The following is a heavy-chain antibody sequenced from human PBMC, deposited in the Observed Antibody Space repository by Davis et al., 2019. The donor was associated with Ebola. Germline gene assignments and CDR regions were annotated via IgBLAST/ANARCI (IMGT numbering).Heavy chain of an antibody. V-gene: IGHV1-3*01. CDR1: GYTFTSYA. Sequence: ASVKVSCKASGYTFTSYAIHWVRQAPGQRLEWMGWINAGNGNTKYSQKFQGRVTITRDTSASTAYMELSSLRSEDTAVYYCAGGGVAGYYYYGMDVWGQGTTVTVSS. J-gene: IGHJ6*02. CDR2: INAGNGNT. CDR3: AGGGVAGYYYYGMDV. D-gene: IGHD6-19*01.